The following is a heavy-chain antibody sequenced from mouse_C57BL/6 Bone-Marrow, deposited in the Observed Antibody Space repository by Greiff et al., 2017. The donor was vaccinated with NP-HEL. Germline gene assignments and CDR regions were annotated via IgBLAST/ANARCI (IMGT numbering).Heavy chain of an antibody. CDR2: ISNGGGST. CDR3: ASQDYYGSSSGYFDV. D-gene: IGHD1-1*01. CDR1: GFTFSDYY. J-gene: IGHJ1*03. V-gene: IGHV5-12*01. Sequence: EVQRVESGGGLVQPGGSLKLSCAASGFTFSDYYMYWVRQTPEKRLEWVAYISNGGGSTYYPDTVKGRFTISRDNAKNTLYLQMSRLKSEDTAMYYCASQDYYGSSSGYFDVWGTGTTVTVSS.